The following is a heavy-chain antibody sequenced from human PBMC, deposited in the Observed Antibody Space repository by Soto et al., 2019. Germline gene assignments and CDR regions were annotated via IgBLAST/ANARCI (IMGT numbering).Heavy chain of an antibody. D-gene: IGHD2-2*01. CDR1: RFTFSNYA. V-gene: IGHV3-30-3*01. CDR3: ARSQGYCSTTRCYGRDFAMDV. J-gene: IGHJ6*02. Sequence: QVQLVEFGGGVVQPGRSLRLSCAASRFTFSNYAMHWVRQAPGKGLQLVALISFDGSTIYYADSVKGRFTISRDNPKNTLYLQMNSLRAEDTAVYYCARSQGYCSTTRCYGRDFAMDVWGQGTKVTVSS. CDR2: ISFDGSTI.